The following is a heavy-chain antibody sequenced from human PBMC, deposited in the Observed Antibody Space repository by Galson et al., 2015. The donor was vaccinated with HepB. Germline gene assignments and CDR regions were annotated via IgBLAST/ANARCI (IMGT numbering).Heavy chain of an antibody. CDR1: GFTFSFYS. J-gene: IGHJ4*02. Sequence: SLRLSCAASGFTFSFYSMNWVRQAPGKGLEWVSFIQSSSDIIHYMESVKGRFTVSRDNAKNLLYLQMNTLRAEDTAVYYCAKDYGDYDSSFDYWGQGTLVTVSS. CDR3: AKDYGDYDSSFDY. V-gene: IGHV3-48*01. CDR2: IQSSSDII. D-gene: IGHD4-17*01.